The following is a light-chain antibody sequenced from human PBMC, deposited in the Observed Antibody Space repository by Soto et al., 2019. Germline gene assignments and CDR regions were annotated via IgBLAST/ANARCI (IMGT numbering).Light chain of an antibody. V-gene: IGLV2-14*03. CDR2: GVT. CDR3: ASYTGXSTYL. J-gene: IGLJ3*02. CDR1: SGDVGFYDF. Sequence: QSALTQPASMSGSPGQSITISCTGTSGDVGFYDFVSWYQQHPGKVPRLIIYGVTKRPSGVSHRFSGSKSGNTASLTFSGFQVEDEADYSCASYTGXSTYLFGGGTKVTVL.